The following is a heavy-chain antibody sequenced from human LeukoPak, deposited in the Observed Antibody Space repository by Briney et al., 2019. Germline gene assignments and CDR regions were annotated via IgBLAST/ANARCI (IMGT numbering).Heavy chain of an antibody. CDR1: SGSISSSSYY. CDR3: ARPRGGYCSSTSCSDAFDI. Sequence: SETQSLTCTVSSGSISSSSYYWAWIRQPPGKGLDWNRSSYYSGIIYYNPSLQSRVTISVDTSKNQFSLKLSSVTAADTAVYYCARPRGGYCSSTSCSDAFDIWGQGTMVTVSS. V-gene: IGHV4-39*01. D-gene: IGHD2-2*01. CDR2: SYYSGII. J-gene: IGHJ3*02.